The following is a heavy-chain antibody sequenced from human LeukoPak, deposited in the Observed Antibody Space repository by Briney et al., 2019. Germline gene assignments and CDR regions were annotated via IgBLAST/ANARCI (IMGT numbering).Heavy chain of an antibody. Sequence: ASVKVSCKASGYTFTGYYMHWVRQAPGQGLEWMGRINPNSGGTNYAQKFQGRLTMTRDTSISTAYMELSSLRSEDTAVYYCASLGTPFTYYYGSGSPSGYYYMDVWGKGTTVTVSS. CDR2: INPNSGGT. CDR3: ASLGTPFTYYYGSGSPSGYYYMDV. CDR1: GYTFTGYY. D-gene: IGHD3-10*01. V-gene: IGHV1-2*06. J-gene: IGHJ6*03.